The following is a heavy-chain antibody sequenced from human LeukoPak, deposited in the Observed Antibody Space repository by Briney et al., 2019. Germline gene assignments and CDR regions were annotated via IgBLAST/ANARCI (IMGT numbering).Heavy chain of an antibody. CDR3: ARVVGATRVDS. J-gene: IGHJ5*02. CDR1: GGSLSGYY. V-gene: IGHV4-34*01. Sequence: SETLSLTCAVYGGSLSGYYWNWICQPPGKGLEWIGEIHYSGSTNYNPSLKSRVAISVDTSKNQFSLKLTSVTAADTALYYCARVVGATRVDSWGQGTLVTVSS. CDR2: IHYSGST. D-gene: IGHD1-26*01.